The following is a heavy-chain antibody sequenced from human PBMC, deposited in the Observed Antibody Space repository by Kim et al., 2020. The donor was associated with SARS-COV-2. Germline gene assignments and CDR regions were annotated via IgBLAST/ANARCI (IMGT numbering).Heavy chain of an antibody. CDR3: ARGGSITMIVAARSGVDY. CDR1: GYTFTSYA. Sequence: ASVKVSCKSSGYTFTSYAMHWVRQAPGQRLEWMGWINAGNGNTKYSQKFQGRVTITRDTSASTAYMELSSLRSEDTAVYYCARGGSITMIVAARSGVDYWGQGTLVTVSS. J-gene: IGHJ4*02. V-gene: IGHV1-3*01. D-gene: IGHD3-22*01. CDR2: INAGNGNT.